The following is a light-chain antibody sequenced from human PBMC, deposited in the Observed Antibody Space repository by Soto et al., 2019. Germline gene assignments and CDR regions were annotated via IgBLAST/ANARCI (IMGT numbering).Light chain of an antibody. CDR2: GNS. CDR1: SSNIGAGYD. CDR3: QSYDSSVRYV. V-gene: IGLV1-40*01. Sequence: QSVLTQPPSVSGAPGQRVTISCTGSSSNIGAGYDVHWYQQLPGTVPKLLIYGNSNRPSGVPDRFSGSKSGTSASLAITGLQAEDEADYYCQSYDSSVRYVFGTGTKLTVL. J-gene: IGLJ1*01.